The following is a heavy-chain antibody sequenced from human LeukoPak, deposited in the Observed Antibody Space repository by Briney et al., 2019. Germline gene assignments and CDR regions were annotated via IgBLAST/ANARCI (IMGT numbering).Heavy chain of an antibody. CDR1: AYTFIAYY. CDR2: INPKSGGT. V-gene: IGHV1-2*02. Sequence: ASVKVSCKASAYTFIAYYMHWVRQAPGHGLEWMGWINPKSGGTNYAQKFQGRVTMTRDTSIGTGYMELSRLTSDDTAVYYCARAAISLNQLFDPWGQGTLVTVSS. D-gene: IGHD3-3*01. J-gene: IGHJ5*02. CDR3: ARAAISLNQLFDP.